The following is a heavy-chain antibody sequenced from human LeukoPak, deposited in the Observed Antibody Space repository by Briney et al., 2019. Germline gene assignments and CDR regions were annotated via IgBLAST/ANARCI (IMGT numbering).Heavy chain of an antibody. CDR1: GYTFTGYY. Sequence: GASVKVSCKTSGYTFTGYYMHWVRQAPGQGLEWMGSVDPNTGGTNYPQNFQGRVTMTRDTSISTAYMELNSLRYDDTAVYYCARGGWGSSPYFDYWGQGTLVTVSS. CDR3: ARGGWGSSPYFDY. J-gene: IGHJ4*02. D-gene: IGHD6-6*01. V-gene: IGHV1-2*02. CDR2: VDPNTGGT.